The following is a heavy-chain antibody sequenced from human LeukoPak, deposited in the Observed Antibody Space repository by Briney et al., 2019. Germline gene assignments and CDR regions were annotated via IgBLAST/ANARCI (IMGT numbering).Heavy chain of an antibody. CDR2: ISGSGRST. Sequence: GGSLRLSCEASGFSFSIYAMNWVRQAPGKGLEWVSVISGSGRSTYYADSVKGRFTISRDKSKNSLYLQMNSLRVEDTAIYYCAKSIVNSGTYIPFDYWGQGTLVTVSS. D-gene: IGHD1-26*01. CDR3: AKSIVNSGTYIPFDY. CDR1: GFSFSIYA. J-gene: IGHJ4*02. V-gene: IGHV3-23*01.